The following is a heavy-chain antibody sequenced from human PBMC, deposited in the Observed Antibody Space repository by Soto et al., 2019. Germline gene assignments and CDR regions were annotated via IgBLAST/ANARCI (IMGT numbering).Heavy chain of an antibody. CDR1: GYSFTSYW. D-gene: IGHD3-10*01. CDR2: IYPGDSDT. V-gene: IGHV5-51*01. J-gene: IGHJ5*02. CDR3: ARQVRGVITRAGWFDP. Sequence: GESLKISCKGSGYSFTSYWIGWVRQMPGKGLEWMGIIYPGDSDTRYSPSFQGQVTISADNSISTAYLQWSSLKASDTAMYYCARQVRGVITRAGWFDPWGQGTLVTVSS.